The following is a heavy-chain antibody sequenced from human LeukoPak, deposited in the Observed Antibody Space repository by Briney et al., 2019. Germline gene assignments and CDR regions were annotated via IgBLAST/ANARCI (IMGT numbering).Heavy chain of an antibody. Sequence: SETLPLTCTVSGVSISSGGYYWIWLRQPPGEGLVWIGYIYYSGSTYYHPSLKSRVTISLNTTKNQFSLKLSSVTAADTAVYYCARVTTVTTSFHFDYWGQGTLVTVSS. V-gene: IGHV4-30-4*01. CDR2: IYYSGST. J-gene: IGHJ4*02. CDR3: ARVTTVTTSFHFDY. CDR1: GVSISSGGYY. D-gene: IGHD4-17*01.